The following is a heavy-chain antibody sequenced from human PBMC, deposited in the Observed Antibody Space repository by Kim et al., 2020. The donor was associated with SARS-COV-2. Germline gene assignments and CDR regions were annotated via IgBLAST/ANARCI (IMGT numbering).Heavy chain of an antibody. J-gene: IGHJ4*02. V-gene: IGHV1-3*01. Sequence: RDAQRIQGRVTITRDTSASTAYMELSSLRSEDLAVYFCATAERTDAEFDFWGQGTLVTVSS. D-gene: IGHD1-1*01. CDR3: ATAERTDAEFDF.